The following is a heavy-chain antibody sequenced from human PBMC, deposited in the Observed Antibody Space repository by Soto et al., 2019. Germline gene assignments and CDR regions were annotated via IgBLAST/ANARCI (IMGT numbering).Heavy chain of an antibody. V-gene: IGHV3-30*18. CDR1: GFTFSSYG. Sequence: GGSLRLSCAASGFTFSSYGMHWVRQAPGKGLEWVAVISYDGSNKYYADSVKGRFTISRDNSKNTLYLQMNSLRAEDTAVYYCAKDAQYSSSWQGNYYYGMDVWGQGTTVTVSS. J-gene: IGHJ6*02. D-gene: IGHD6-13*01. CDR2: ISYDGSNK. CDR3: AKDAQYSSSWQGNYYYGMDV.